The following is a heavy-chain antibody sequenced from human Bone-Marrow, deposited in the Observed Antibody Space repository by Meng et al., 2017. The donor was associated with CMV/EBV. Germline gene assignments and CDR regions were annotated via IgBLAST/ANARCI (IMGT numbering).Heavy chain of an antibody. CDR1: GYTFTSYY. CDR3: ALDCSSTSCWGY. V-gene: IGHV1-46*01. Sequence: VSVKVSCKASGYTFTSYYMHWVRQAPGQGLEWMGIINPSGGSTSYAQKFQGRVTMTRDTSTSTVYMELSSLRSEDTAVYYCALDCSSTSCWGYWGQGTLVTVSS. CDR2: INPSGGST. J-gene: IGHJ4*02. D-gene: IGHD2-2*01.